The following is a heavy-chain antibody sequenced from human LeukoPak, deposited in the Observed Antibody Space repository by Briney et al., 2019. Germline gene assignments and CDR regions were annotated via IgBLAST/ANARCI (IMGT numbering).Heavy chain of an antibody. D-gene: IGHD2-2*01. J-gene: IGHJ6*03. CDR3: ARGGDCSSTSCYRYLYYYYMDV. CDR1: GGSFSGYY. Sequence: PSETLSLTCAVYGGSFSGYYWSWIRQPPGKGQEWIGEINHSGGTNYNTSLKSRVTISVDTSKNQFSLTLSSVTAADTAVYYCARGGDCSSTSCYRYLYYYYMDVWGKGTTVTVSS. CDR2: INHSGGT. V-gene: IGHV4-34*01.